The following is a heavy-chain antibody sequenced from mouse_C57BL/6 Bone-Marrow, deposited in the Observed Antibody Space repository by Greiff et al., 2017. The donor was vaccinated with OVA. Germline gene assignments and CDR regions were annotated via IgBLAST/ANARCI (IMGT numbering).Heavy chain of an antibody. D-gene: IGHD2-4*01. CDR2: IDPSDSYT. CDR3: AIRDYGPFAY. Sequence: QVQLQQPGAELVRPGTSVKLSCKASGYTFTSYWMHWVKQRPGQGLEWIGVIDPSDSYTNYNQKFKGKATLTVDTSSSTAYMQLSSLTSEDSAVYYCAIRDYGPFAYWGQGTLVIVSA. J-gene: IGHJ3*01. V-gene: IGHV1-59*01. CDR1: GYTFTSYW.